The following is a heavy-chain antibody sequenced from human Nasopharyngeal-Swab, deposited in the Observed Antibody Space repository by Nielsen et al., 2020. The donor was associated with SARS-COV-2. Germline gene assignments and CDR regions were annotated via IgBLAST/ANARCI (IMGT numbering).Heavy chain of an antibody. CDR1: GFTFSSYA. D-gene: IGHD2-2*01. Sequence: GESLKISCAASGFTFSSYAMTWVRQAPGKGLEWVPGISGSAGSGSTYYADSVKGRFTISRDNSKNTVYLQMNSLRAEDTAIYYCAKDGSDIVVVPAAMNYFDYWGQGTLVTVSS. CDR3: AKDGSDIVVVPAAMNYFDY. CDR2: ISGSAGSGST. J-gene: IGHJ4*02. V-gene: IGHV3-23*01.